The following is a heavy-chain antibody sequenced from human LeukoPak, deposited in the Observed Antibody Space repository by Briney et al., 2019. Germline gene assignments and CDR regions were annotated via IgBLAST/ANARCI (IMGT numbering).Heavy chain of an antibody. D-gene: IGHD1-1*01. J-gene: IGHJ3*02. CDR2: IYYSGST. V-gene: IGHV4-61*05. CDR1: GGSISSSSYY. Sequence: SETLSLTCTVSGGSISSSSYYWGWIRQPPGKGLEWIGYIYYSGSTNYNPSLKSRVTISVDTSKNQFSLKLSSVTAADTAVYYCARGGNWNPLVVEEAFDIWGQGTMVTVSS. CDR3: ARGGNWNPLVVEEAFDI.